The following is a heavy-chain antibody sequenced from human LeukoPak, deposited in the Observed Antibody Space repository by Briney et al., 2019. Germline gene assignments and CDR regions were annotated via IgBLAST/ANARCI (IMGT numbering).Heavy chain of an antibody. J-gene: IGHJ4*02. D-gene: IGHD1-26*01. CDR3: ARDLVGATCY. CDR1: GFSISSSA. V-gene: IGHV3-21*01. Sequence: GGSLRLSCAASGFSISSSAMNWVRQAPGKGLEWVSSINNVASHIYYAGSVKGRFTISRDNAKNSLYLQMNSLRAEDTAVYYCARDLVGATCYWGQGTLVTVSS. CDR2: INNVASHI.